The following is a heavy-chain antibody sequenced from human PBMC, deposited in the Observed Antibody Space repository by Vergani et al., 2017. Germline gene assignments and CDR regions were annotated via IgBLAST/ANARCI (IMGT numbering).Heavy chain of an antibody. CDR2: VYARDSIT. CDR1: GYTFTDYW. Sequence: EVQLVQSGAEVKKPGESLKISCEGSGYTFTDYWVGWVRQKPGKGLEWMGVVYARDSITRYSLSFEGQVTISADKSINTAYLQWSSLKASDTAMYYCARHPSYYDILTGQLYYYYYMDVWGKGTTVTVSS. D-gene: IGHD3-9*01. CDR3: ARHPSYYDILTGQLYYYYYMDV. V-gene: IGHV5-51*01. J-gene: IGHJ6*03.